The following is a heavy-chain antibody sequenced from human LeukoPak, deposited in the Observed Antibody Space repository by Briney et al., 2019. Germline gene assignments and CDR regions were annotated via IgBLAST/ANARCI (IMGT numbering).Heavy chain of an antibody. CDR3: ARASAAFEYYFDY. CDR1: GYTFTSYG. J-gene: IGHJ4*02. D-gene: IGHD3-9*01. Sequence: GASVKVSCKASGYTFTSYGISWVRQAPGQGLEWMGWISAYNGNTNYAQKLQGRVTMTTDTSTSTACMELRSLRSDDTAVYYCARASAAFEYYFDYWGQGTLVTVSS. V-gene: IGHV1-18*01. CDR2: ISAYNGNT.